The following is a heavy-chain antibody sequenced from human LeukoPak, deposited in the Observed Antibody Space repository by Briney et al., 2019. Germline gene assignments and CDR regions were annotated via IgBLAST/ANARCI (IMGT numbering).Heavy chain of an antibody. V-gene: IGHV3-7*05. D-gene: IGHD3-16*02. Sequence: GGSLRLSCAASGFTFTSYWMTWVRPAPGEGLEWVANINADESEKYYADSVKGRFTISRDNAKKSLYLQMNSLKAEDTAAYFCARGRNTDFWGQGTLVTVSS. CDR1: GFTFTSYW. J-gene: IGHJ4*02. CDR3: ARGRNTDF. CDR2: INADESEK.